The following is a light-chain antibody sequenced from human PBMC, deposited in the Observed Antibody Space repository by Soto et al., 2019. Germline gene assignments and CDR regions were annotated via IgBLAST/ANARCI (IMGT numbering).Light chain of an antibody. CDR3: QQSSTTPRT. Sequence: DIQMTQSPSSLSASVGDRVTITCRASQSISTYLNWYQQKPGKAPKLLIYAASTVQSGVPSRFSGSGSGTDFRLTITSLQPEDIATYYCQQSSTTPRTFGQGTNV. V-gene: IGKV1-39*01. CDR2: AAS. CDR1: QSISTY. J-gene: IGKJ1*01.